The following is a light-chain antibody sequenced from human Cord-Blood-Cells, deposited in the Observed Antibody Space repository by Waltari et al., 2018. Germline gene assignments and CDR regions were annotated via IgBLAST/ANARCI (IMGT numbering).Light chain of an antibody. CDR3: LPHNSYPWT. J-gene: IGKJ1*01. Sequence: DIHMPQSPSSLCASVVHRVTITCRARQGSRNDLDWYLQKPGKDPKSLIYAASSLQSRVPSRFSGSGSGTEFTLTLSSLQPEDFATYYCLPHNSYPWTFGQGTKVEIK. V-gene: IGKV1-17*01. CDR1: QGSRND. CDR2: AAS.